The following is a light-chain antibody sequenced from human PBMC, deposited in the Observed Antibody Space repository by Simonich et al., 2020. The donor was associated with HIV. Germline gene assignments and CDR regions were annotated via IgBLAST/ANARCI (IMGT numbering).Light chain of an antibody. CDR3: QQYYSTPPS. CDR2: AAS. V-gene: IGKV1-NL1*01. Sequence: DIQMTQSPSSLSASLGDRVTITCRASQGLSNSLAWYQQKPGKAPKLLLYAASRLESGVPARFSGSGSGTDYTLTISSLQPEDFATYYCQQYYSTPPSFGQGTKLEIK. CDR1: QGLSNS. J-gene: IGKJ2*01.